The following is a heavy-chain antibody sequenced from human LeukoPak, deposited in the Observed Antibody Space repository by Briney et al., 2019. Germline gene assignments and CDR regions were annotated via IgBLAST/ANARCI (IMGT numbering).Heavy chain of an antibody. Sequence: SETLSLTCTVSGGSISSYYWSWIRQPPGKGLEWIGYIYYSGSTNYNPSLKSRVTISVDTSKNQFSLKLSSVTAADTAVYYWARAVYGGNFLGYWGQGTLVTVSS. CDR2: IYYSGST. V-gene: IGHV4-59*01. D-gene: IGHD4-23*01. J-gene: IGHJ4*02. CDR1: GGSISSYY. CDR3: ARAVYGGNFLGY.